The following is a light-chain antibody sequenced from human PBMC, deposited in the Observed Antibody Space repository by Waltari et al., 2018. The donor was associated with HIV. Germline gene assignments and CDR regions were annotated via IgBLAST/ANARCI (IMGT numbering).Light chain of an antibody. CDR3: QQRSNWPPIT. CDR2: DAS. V-gene: IGKV3-11*01. CDR1: QRVSSY. J-gene: IGKJ5*01. Sequence: EIVLTQSPATLSLSPGERATLSCRASQRVSSYLAWYQQKPGQAPRLLIYDASNRATGIPARFSGGGSGTDFTLTISSLEPEDFAVYYCQQRSNWPPITFGQGTRLEIK.